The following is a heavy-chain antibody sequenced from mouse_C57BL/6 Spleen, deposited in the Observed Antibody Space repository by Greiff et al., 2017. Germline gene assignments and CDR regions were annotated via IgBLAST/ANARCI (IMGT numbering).Heavy chain of an antibody. CDR3: ARHEGTGYAMDY. CDR2: ISNGGGST. CDR1: GFTFSDYY. J-gene: IGHJ4*01. Sequence: VQLKESGGGLVQPGGSLKLSCAASGFTFSDYYMYWVRQTPEKRLEWVAYISNGGGSTYYPDTVKGRFTISRDNAKNTLYLQMSILTSEDTAMYYCARHEGTGYAMDYWGQGTSVTVSS. D-gene: IGHD3-3*01. V-gene: IGHV5-12*01.